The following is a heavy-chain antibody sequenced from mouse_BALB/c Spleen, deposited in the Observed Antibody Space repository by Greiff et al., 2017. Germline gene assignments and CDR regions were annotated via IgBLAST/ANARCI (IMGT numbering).Heavy chain of an antibody. Sequence: QVHVKQSGPQLVRPGASVKISCKASGYSFTSYWMHWVKQRPGQGLEWIGMIDPSDSETRLNQKFKDKATLTVDKSSSTAYMQLSSPTSEDSAVYYCARDGNYVSFAYWGQGTLVTVSA. CDR2: IDPSDSET. V-gene: IGHV1S127*01. CDR3: ARDGNYVSFAY. D-gene: IGHD2-1*01. CDR1: GYSFTSYW. J-gene: IGHJ3*01.